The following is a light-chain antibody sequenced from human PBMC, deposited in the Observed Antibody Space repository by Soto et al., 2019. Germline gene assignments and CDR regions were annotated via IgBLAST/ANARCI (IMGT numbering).Light chain of an antibody. CDR2: GAF. V-gene: IGKV3-15*01. CDR3: QQYDKWPYT. J-gene: IGKJ5*01. CDR1: QSVASN. Sequence: EIVLTQSPATLSVSPGERATLSCRTSQSVASNFAWYQQKPGQAPRLLVYGAFIRAPGFPVRFRGSGSGSEFTLTISSLQYEDGDTYYCQQYDKWPYTFGQGTRLEIK.